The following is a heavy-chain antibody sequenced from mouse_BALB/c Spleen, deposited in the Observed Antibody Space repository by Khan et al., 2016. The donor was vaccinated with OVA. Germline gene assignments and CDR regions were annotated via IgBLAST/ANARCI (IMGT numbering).Heavy chain of an antibody. Sequence: EVELVESGGGLVKPGGSLKLSCAASGFAFSSYSMSWVRQTPEKRLEWVATITSGGSYTYYPDSVKGRFTISRDNAKNTLYLQMSSLMSENTAMYYCTRDRNYYGSSFYFDYWGQGTTLTVSS. CDR3: TRDRNYYGSSFYFDY. D-gene: IGHD1-1*01. CDR2: ITSGGSYT. CDR1: GFAFSSYS. V-gene: IGHV5-6-4*01. J-gene: IGHJ2*01.